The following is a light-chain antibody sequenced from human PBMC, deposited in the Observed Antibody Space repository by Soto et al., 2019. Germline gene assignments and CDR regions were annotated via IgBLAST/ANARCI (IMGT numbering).Light chain of an antibody. J-gene: IGKJ4*01. CDR3: QQLNSFPFT. Sequence: IQLTQSPSSLSASVGDRVTITCRASQGISSYLAWYQQKPGKAPKLLIYSASTLQSGVPSRLSGSGSGTGFTLTISNLQPEDFATYYCQQLNSFPFTFGGGTRVEIK. CDR2: SAS. V-gene: IGKV1-9*01. CDR1: QGISSY.